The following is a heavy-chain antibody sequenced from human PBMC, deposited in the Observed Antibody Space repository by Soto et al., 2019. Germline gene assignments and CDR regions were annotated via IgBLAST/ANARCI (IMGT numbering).Heavy chain of an antibody. J-gene: IGHJ4*02. V-gene: IGHV3-23*01. CDR2: ISGSGGST. CDR1: GFTFSSYA. D-gene: IGHD6-13*01. Sequence: PGGSLRLSCAASGFTFSSYAMSWVRQAPGKGLEWVSAISGSGGSTYYADTVKGRFTISRDNSKNTLDLQMNSLRAEDTAVFYCAKENGYSSSWFEFDYWGQGTLVTVSS. CDR3: AKENGYSSSWFEFDY.